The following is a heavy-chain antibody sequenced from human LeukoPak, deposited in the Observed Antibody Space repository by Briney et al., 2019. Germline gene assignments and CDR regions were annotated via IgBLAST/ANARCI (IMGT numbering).Heavy chain of an antibody. CDR1: GFTFSSYG. V-gene: IGHV3-30*02. CDR3: ARDGTGTTSY. Sequence: GGSLRLSCAASGFTFSSYGMHWVRQAPGKGLEWVAFIRYDGSNKYYADSVKGRFTISRDNAKNSLYLQMNSLRAEDTAVHYCARDGTGTTSYWGQGTLVTVSS. D-gene: IGHD1-1*01. CDR2: IRYDGSNK. J-gene: IGHJ4*02.